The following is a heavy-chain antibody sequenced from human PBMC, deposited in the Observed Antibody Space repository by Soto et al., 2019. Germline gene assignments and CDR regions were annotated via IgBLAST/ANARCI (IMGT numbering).Heavy chain of an antibody. V-gene: IGHV1-18*01. J-gene: IGHJ5*02. CDR3: ARVGWVFGVVIHPLNWFDP. D-gene: IGHD3-3*01. Sequence: AASVKVSCKASGYTFTSYGISWVRQAPGQGLEWMGWISAYNGNTNYAQKLQGRVTMTTDTSTSTAYMELRSLRSDDTAVYYCARVGWVFGVVIHPLNWFDPWGQGTLVTVS. CDR1: GYTFTSYG. CDR2: ISAYNGNT.